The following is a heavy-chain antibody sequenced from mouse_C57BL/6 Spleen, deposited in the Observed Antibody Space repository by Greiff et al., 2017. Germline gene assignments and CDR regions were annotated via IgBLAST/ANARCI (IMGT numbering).Heavy chain of an antibody. D-gene: IGHD1-1*01. CDR1: GYAFSSSW. J-gene: IGHJ4*01. CDR2: IYPGDGDT. CDR3: APITTVVDYYAMDY. V-gene: IGHV1-82*01. Sequence: QVQLQQSGPELVKPGASVKISCKASGYAFSSSWMNWVKQRPGKGLEWIGRIYPGDGDTNYNGKSKGKATLTADKSSSTAYMQLSSLTAEDSAVYFCAPITTVVDYYAMDYCGQGTSVTVSS.